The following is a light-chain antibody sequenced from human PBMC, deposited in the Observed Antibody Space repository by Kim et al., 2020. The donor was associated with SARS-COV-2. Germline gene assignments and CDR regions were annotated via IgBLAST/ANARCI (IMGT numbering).Light chain of an antibody. V-gene: IGKV1-39*01. CDR2: AAS. CDR3: QQSYCTSWT. CDR1: QSIRSY. J-gene: IGKJ1*01. Sequence: ASVGDRVTITCRASQSIRSYLNWYQQKPGKAPKLLIDAASSLQSGVPSRFSGSGSGTDFTLTISSLQPEDFATYYCQQSYCTSWTFGQGTKVDIK.